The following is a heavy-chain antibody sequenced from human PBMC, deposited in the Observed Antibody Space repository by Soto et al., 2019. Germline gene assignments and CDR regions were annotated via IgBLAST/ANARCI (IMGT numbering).Heavy chain of an antibody. D-gene: IGHD1-1*01. CDR1: GDSVSSNSAG. J-gene: IGHJ4*01. CDR2: TYYRSKWYY. V-gene: IGHV6-1*01. Sequence: SQTLSLTCAITGDSVSSNSAGWSWVRQSPSRGLEWLGRTYYRSKWYYEYAVSVRGRITINPDTSKNQYSLQLNSVTPEETAVYFCARGEQYTGTIFEYWGQGTLVTVSS. CDR3: ARGEQYTGTIFEY.